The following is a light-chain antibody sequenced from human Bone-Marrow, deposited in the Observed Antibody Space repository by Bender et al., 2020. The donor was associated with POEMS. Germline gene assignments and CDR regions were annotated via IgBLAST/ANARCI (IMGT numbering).Light chain of an antibody. CDR1: LLAKRY. J-gene: IGLJ1*01. Sequence: SYELTQPSSVSVSPGQTARITCSGDLLAKRYVRWFQQKPGQAPVMVIYKDTERPSGIPERFSGSNSGTTATLTISGTHSADEADYYCSSYTSSSSYVFGTGTKVTVL. V-gene: IGLV3-27*01. CDR3: SSYTSSSSYV. CDR2: KDT.